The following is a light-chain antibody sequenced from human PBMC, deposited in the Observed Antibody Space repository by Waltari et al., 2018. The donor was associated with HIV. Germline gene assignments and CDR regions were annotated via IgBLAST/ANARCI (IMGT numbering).Light chain of an antibody. CDR3: GTWDTSLGAGV. J-gene: IGLJ3*02. Sequence: QSVLTQSPSVSAAPGQKVTISCSGSNSKFGNDFVSWYQHLPGAAPKLLIYDNDKRPSGISDRFSGSKSGTSATLGITGLQTGDEADYYCGTWDTSLGAGVFGGGTKLTVL. CDR2: DND. V-gene: IGLV1-51*01. CDR1: NSKFGNDF.